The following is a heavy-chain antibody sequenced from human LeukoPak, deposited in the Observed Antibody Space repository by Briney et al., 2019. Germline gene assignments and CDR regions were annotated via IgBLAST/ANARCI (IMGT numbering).Heavy chain of an antibody. Sequence: GGSLRLSCAASGFTFSSYAMTWVRQAPGKGLEWVSAITASGGTTNYADSVKGRFPISRDNSKNTLYVQMNSLRAEDTAVYYCAKGGGSGYPYYFDYWGQGTLVTVSS. CDR2: ITASGGTT. V-gene: IGHV3-23*01. CDR3: AKGGGSGYPYYFDY. D-gene: IGHD3-3*01. J-gene: IGHJ4*02. CDR1: GFTFSSYA.